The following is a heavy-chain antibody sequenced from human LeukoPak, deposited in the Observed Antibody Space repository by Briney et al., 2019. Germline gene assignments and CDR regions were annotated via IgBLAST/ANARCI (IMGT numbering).Heavy chain of an antibody. D-gene: IGHD3-22*01. Sequence: GASVKVSCKASGYTFTSYGISWVRQAPGQGLEWMGWISAYNGNTNYAQKLQGRVTMTTDTSTSTAYMELRSLRSDDTAVYYRARVRGYYDSSGPRDYWGQGTLVTVSS. CDR1: GYTFTSYG. V-gene: IGHV1-18*01. CDR2: ISAYNGNT. CDR3: ARVRGYYDSSGPRDY. J-gene: IGHJ4*02.